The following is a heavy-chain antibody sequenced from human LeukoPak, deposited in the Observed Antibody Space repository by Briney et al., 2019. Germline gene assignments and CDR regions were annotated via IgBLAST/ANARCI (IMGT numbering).Heavy chain of an antibody. Sequence: GGSLRLSCAASGFTFSDYYMSWIRQAPGRGLEWVSYISSSGSNIYYADSVKGRFTISRDNAKNSLYLQMNSLRAEDTAVYYCARTKSTGVPHFDYWGQGTLVTVSS. CDR2: ISSSGSNI. CDR1: GFTFSDYY. CDR3: ARTKSTGVPHFDY. J-gene: IGHJ4*02. V-gene: IGHV3-11*01. D-gene: IGHD1-1*01.